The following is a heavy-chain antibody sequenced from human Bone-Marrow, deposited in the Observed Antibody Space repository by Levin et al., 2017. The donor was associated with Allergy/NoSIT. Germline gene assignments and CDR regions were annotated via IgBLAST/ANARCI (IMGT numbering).Heavy chain of an antibody. CDR2: ISGSSSNI. CDR3: ARDQYVGSQLKYYFDL. CDR1: GFILSNCA. J-gene: IGHJ4*02. D-gene: IGHD2-2*01. Sequence: GESLKISCAASGFILSNCATNWVRQAPGKGLEWIAYISGSSSNIHYADSVKGRFTVSRDRAKNSLYLQMNSLRDEDTAVYYCARDQYVGSQLKYYFDLWGQGTLVTVSS. V-gene: IGHV3-48*02.